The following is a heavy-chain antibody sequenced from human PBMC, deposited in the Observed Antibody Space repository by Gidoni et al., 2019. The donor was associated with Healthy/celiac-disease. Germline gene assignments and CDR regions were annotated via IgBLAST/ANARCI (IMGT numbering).Heavy chain of an antibody. J-gene: IGHJ4*02. D-gene: IGHD3-10*01. V-gene: IGHV4-59*01. Sequence: QVQLQESGPGLVQPSETLSLTCTVSGGSISSYYWSWIRQPPGKGLEWIGYIYYSGSTNYNPSLKSRVTISVDTSKNQFSLKLSSVTAADTAVYYCARGRYYGSGTLDYWGQGTLVTVSS. CDR3: ARGRYYGSGTLDY. CDR2: IYYSGST. CDR1: GGSISSYY.